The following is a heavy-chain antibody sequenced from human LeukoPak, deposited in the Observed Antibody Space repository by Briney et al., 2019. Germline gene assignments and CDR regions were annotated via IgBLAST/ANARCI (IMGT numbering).Heavy chain of an antibody. CDR2: ISSSSGYK. D-gene: IGHD6-6*01. Sequence: PGGSLRLSCAASGFTFSSCAMSWVRQAPGKGLEWVSSISSSSGYKYYADSVKGRFTISRDNAKNSLYLQMDSLRAEDAAVYYCARTSGESTAALRAPFDYWGQGTLATVSS. V-gene: IGHV3-21*01. J-gene: IGHJ4*02. CDR3: ARTSGESTAALRAPFDY. CDR1: GFTFSSCA.